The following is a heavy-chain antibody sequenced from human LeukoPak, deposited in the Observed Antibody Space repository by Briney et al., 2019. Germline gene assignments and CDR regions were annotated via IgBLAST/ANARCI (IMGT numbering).Heavy chain of an antibody. J-gene: IGHJ4*02. D-gene: IGHD6-19*01. Sequence: GASVKVSGKASGYTFASYAMHWVRQAPGQRLEWMGWINAGNGNTKYSQKFQGRVSITRDTSASTAYMELSSLRSEDTAVYYCARILLSGWYYFDYWGQGTLVTVSS. CDR2: INAGNGNT. CDR3: ARILLSGWYYFDY. V-gene: IGHV1-3*01. CDR1: GYTFASYA.